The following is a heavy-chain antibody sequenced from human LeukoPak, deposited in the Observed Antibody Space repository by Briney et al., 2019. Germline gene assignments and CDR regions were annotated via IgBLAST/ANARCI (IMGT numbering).Heavy chain of an antibody. Sequence: PGGSLRLSCAASGFTFSSYWMYWVRQAPGKGLVWVSRISSDGSSTSYADSVKGRFTISRDNAKDTLNLQMNSLRAEDTAVYYCARDFSQPQKYWGQGTLVTVSS. CDR2: ISSDGSST. CDR3: ARDFSQPQKY. CDR1: GFTFSSYW. V-gene: IGHV3-74*01. J-gene: IGHJ4*02.